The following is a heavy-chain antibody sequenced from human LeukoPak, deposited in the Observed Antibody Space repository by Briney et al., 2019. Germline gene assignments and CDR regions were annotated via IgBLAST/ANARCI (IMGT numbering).Heavy chain of an antibody. CDR2: ISSSSSYI. V-gene: IGHV3-21*01. CDR3: AREGYYYDSSGYPLPL. J-gene: IGHJ4*02. D-gene: IGHD3-22*01. CDR1: GFTFSSYS. Sequence: GGSLRLSCAASGFTFSSYSMNWVRQAPGKGLEWVSSISSSSSYIYYADSVKGRFTISRDNAKNSLYLQMNSLRAEDTAVYYCAREGYYYDSSGYPLPLWGQGTLVTVSS.